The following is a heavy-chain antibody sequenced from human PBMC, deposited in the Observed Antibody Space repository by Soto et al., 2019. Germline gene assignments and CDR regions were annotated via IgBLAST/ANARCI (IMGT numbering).Heavy chain of an antibody. CDR1: GYTFTSYW. CDR3: ARPLYSGYSQYYFDY. CDR2: IDPSDSYT. J-gene: IGHJ4*02. V-gene: IGHV5-10-1*01. Sequence: KVSWKGSGYTFTSYWIGWERQMPGKGLEWMGRIDPSDSYTNYSPSFQGHVTISADKSISTAYLQWSSLKASDTAMYYCARPLYSGYSQYYFDYWGQGTLVTVSS. D-gene: IGHD5-12*01.